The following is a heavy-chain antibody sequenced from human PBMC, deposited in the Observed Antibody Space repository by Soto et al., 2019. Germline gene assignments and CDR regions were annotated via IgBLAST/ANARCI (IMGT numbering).Heavy chain of an antibody. CDR1: GYTSNSYA. CDR2: INAGNGNT. J-gene: IGHJ6*03. V-gene: IGHV1-3*01. CDR3: ARGSHRIVWSDHHYMDV. D-gene: IGHD3-3*01. Sequence: ASVKVSCKASGYTSNSYAMHWVRQAPGQRLEWMGWINAGNGNTKYSQKFQGRVTITRDTSASTAYMELSSLRSEDTAVYYCARGSHRIVWSDHHYMDVWGKGTTVTVSS.